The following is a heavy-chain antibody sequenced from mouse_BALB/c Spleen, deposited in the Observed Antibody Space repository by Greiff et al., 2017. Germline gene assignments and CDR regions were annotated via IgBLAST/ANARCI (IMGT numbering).Heavy chain of an antibody. J-gene: IGHJ3*01. CDR3: TLITTGGFAY. CDR2: IDPSDSYT. CDR1: GYTFTSYW. Sequence: QVQLKESGAELVKPGASVKMSCKASGYTFTSYWMHWVKQRPGQGLEWIGVIDPSDSYTSYNQKFKGKATLTVDTSSSTAYMQLSSLTSEDSAVYYCTLITTGGFAYWGQGTLVTVSA. D-gene: IGHD1-1*01. V-gene: IGHV1S127*01.